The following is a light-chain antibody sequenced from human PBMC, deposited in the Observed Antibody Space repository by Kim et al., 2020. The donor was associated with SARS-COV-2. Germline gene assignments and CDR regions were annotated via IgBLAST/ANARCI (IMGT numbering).Light chain of an antibody. Sequence: PPGESATLSCRASQSVSGSVAWYQQRPGQAPRLLIYGASTRATGIPGRFSGSVTGTEFTLTISSLQSEDFAVYYWQQYNDWSPLTLGGGTKVDIK. CDR2: GAS. J-gene: IGKJ4*01. V-gene: IGKV3-15*01. CDR3: QQYNDWSPLT. CDR1: QSVSGS.